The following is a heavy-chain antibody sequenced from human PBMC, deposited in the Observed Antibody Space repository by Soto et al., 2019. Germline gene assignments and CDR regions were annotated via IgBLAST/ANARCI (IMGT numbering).Heavy chain of an antibody. J-gene: IGHJ4*02. Sequence: EVQLLASGGGVVQPGGSLRLSCVASGFNFKKFAMARVRQAAGEGLEWVSGISCCGGSASYADSVKGRFSIARDDSKSTVSLQLNSLRVEDTAQYYCAKADGQQWLIPHLDNWGQGTLVTVS. D-gene: IGHD6-19*01. CDR3: AKADGQQWLIPHLDN. V-gene: IGHV3-23*01. CDR1: GFNFKKFA. CDR2: ISCCGGSA.